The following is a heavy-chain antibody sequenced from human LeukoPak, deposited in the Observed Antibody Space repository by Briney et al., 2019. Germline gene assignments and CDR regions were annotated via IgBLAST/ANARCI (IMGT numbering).Heavy chain of an antibody. CDR3: ARESDSSGYYYFDY. D-gene: IGHD3-22*01. J-gene: IGHJ4*02. CDR2: IYYSGST. Sequence: KPSETLSLTCTVSGGSISSSSYYWGWIHQPPGKGLEWIGSIYYSGSTYYNPSLKSRVTISVDRSKNQFSLRLSSVTAADTAVYYCARESDSSGYYYFDYWGQGTLVTVSS. CDR1: GGSISSSSYY. V-gene: IGHV4-39*07.